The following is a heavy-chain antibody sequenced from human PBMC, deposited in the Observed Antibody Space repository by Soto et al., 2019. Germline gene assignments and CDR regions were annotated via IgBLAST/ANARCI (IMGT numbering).Heavy chain of an antibody. CDR2: IKSKSDGETA. D-gene: IGHD3-16*01. V-gene: IGHV3-15*01. CDR3: DITDMINRDSSTRLDY. Sequence: GGSLRLSCAASGLTFSNVWMTWVRQAPGKGLEWVGRIKSKSDGETADVAAPVKARFTISRDDSKNTVFLEMNSLKSEETALYYCDITDMINRDSSTRLDYWGRGTQVTVSS. CDR1: GLTFSNVW. J-gene: IGHJ4*02.